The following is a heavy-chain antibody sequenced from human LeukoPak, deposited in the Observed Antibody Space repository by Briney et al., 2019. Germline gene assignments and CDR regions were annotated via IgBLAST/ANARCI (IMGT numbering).Heavy chain of an antibody. Sequence: TGGSLRLSCAASGFTVSIYAMSWVRQAPGKGLEWVSSISSTGTYIYYTDSVKGRFTISRDIANSLLYLQMNSLRADDTAVYYCARDLDYSTGFDYWGQGTLVTVSS. J-gene: IGHJ4*02. CDR2: ISSTGTYI. V-gene: IGHV3-21*01. CDR1: GFTVSIYA. CDR3: ARDLDYSTGFDY. D-gene: IGHD4-11*01.